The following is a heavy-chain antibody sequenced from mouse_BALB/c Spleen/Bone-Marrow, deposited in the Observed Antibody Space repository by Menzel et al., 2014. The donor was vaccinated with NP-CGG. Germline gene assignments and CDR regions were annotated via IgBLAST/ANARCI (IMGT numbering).Heavy chain of an antibody. Sequence: LVESGPELVKPGASVKMSCKASGYTFTSYFMHWVKQKPGQGLEWIGYINPYNDGTKYNEKFKGKATLTSDKSSSTAYMELSSLTSKDSAVYYCARLDQRYEGYWGQGTTLTVSS. CDR1: GYTFTSYF. CDR2: INPYNDGT. CDR3: ARLDQRYEGY. V-gene: IGHV1-14*01. D-gene: IGHD2-10*02. J-gene: IGHJ2*01.